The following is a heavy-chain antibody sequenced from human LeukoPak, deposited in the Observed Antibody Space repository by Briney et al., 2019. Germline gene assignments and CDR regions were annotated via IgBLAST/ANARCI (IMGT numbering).Heavy chain of an antibody. J-gene: IGHJ1*01. Sequence: SQTLSLTCTVSGGSISSGGYYWSWIRLHPGKGLEWIGYIYYSGSTYYNPSLKSRVTISVDTSKNQFSLKLSSVTAADTAVYYCARQGYYDSSGYTSHWGLGTLVTVSS. CDR2: IYYSGST. CDR1: GGSISSGGYY. V-gene: IGHV4-31*03. D-gene: IGHD3-22*01. CDR3: ARQGYYDSSGYTSH.